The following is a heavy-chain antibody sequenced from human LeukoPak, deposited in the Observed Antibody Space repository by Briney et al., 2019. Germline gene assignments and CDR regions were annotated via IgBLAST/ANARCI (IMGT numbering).Heavy chain of an antibody. V-gene: IGHV4-39*07. CDR3: ARYGLLGISEINGFDN. Sequence: PSETLSLTCAVSGSISSSIHYWAWIRQPPGKGLEWIGSMYYSGSTYYNPSIKSRVTTSLDTSERQFSLKLTSVTAADTAVYYCARYGLLGISEINGFDNWGQGTMVTVSS. CDR1: GSISSSIHY. CDR2: MYYSGST. D-gene: IGHD2-15*01. J-gene: IGHJ3*02.